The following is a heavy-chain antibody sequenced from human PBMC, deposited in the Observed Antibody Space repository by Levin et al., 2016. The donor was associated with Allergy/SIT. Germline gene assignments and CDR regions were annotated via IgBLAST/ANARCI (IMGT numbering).Heavy chain of an antibody. J-gene: IGHJ6*02. CDR1: GCTFTSYA. V-gene: IGHV1-3*01. CDR2: INAGNGNT. CDR3: ARGRLNSNYDFWSGYYSYYYGMDV. D-gene: IGHD3-3*01. Sequence: ASVKVSCKASGCTFTSYAMHWVRQAPGQRLEWMGWINAGNGNTKYSQKFQGRVTITRDTSASTAYMELSRLRSDDTAVYYCARGRLNSNYDFWSGYYSYYYGMDVWGQGTTVTVSS.